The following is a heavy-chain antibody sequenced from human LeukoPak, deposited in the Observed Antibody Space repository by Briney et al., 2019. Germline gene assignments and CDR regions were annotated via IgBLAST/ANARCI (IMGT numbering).Heavy chain of an antibody. CDR3: ARGWQLGGDLGDAFDI. Sequence: GGSLRLSCAASGFTFSSYAMHWVRQAPRKGLEYVSAISSNGGSTYYANSVKGRFTISRDNSKNTLYLQMGSLRSEDTAVYYCARGWQLGGDLGDAFDIWGQGTMVTVSS. J-gene: IGHJ3*02. D-gene: IGHD2-21*01. CDR2: ISSNGGST. CDR1: GFTFSSYA. V-gene: IGHV3-64*01.